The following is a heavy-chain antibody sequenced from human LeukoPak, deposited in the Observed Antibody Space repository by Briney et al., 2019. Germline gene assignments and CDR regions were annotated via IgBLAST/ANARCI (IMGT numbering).Heavy chain of an antibody. CDR3: ARGDYGDYAGPFDY. J-gene: IGHJ4*02. V-gene: IGHV3-21*06. CDR2: ISSSSSYI. D-gene: IGHD4-17*01. CDR1: GITFNSYS. Sequence: GGSLRLSCAASGITFNSYSMNWVRQAPGKGLEWVTSISSSSSYIYYADSVKGRFTISRDNAKNSLYLQMNGLRAEDTAVYYCARGDYGDYAGPFDYWGQGTLVTVSS.